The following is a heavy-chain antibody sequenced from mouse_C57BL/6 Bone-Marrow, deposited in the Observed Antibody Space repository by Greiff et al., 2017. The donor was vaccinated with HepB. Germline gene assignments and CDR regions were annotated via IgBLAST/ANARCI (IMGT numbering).Heavy chain of an antibody. CDR2: ISNGGGST. J-gene: IGHJ3*01. Sequence: DVQLQESGGGLVQPGGSLKLSCAASGFTFSDYYMYWVRQTPEKRLEWVAYISNGGGSTYYPDTVKGRFTISRDNAKNTLYLQMSRLKSEDTAMYYCSREGGLAWFAYWGQGTLVTVSA. CDR3: SREGGLAWFAY. CDR1: GFTFSDYY. V-gene: IGHV5-12*01.